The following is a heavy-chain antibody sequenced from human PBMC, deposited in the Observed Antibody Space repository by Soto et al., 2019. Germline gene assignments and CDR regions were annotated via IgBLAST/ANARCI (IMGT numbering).Heavy chain of an antibody. CDR1: GFTFSDHY. D-gene: IGHD3-16*01. CDR2: TRNKANSYTT. V-gene: IGHV3-72*01. CDR3: ARLYYGSAIRGVCFAL. Sequence: EVQLVESGGGLVQPGGSLRLSYAASGFTFSDHYMDWVRQAPGKGLEWVGRTRNKANSYTTEYAASVQGRFTISRYDSKNSLCLQMNSRMTEGTEVYYCARLYYGSAIRGVCFALRGRGTLVPVSS. J-gene: IGHJ2*01.